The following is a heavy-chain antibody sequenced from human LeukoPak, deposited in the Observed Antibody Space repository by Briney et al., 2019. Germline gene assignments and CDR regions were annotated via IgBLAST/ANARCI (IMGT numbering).Heavy chain of an antibody. CDR1: GYTFTGYY. J-gene: IGHJ4*02. CDR3: AREGSHLLGATPLDY. D-gene: IGHD1-26*01. V-gene: IGHV1-2*02. CDR2: INPNSGGT. Sequence: ASVKVSCKASGYTFTGYYMHWVRQAPGQGLEWMGWINPNSGGTNYAQKFQGRVTMTRDTSISTAYMELSRLRSDDTAVYYCAREGSHLLGATPLDYWGQGTLVTVSS.